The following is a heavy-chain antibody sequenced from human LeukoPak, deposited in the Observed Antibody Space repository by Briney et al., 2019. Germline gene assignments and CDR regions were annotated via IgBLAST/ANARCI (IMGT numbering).Heavy chain of an antibody. V-gene: IGHV1-69*13. J-gene: IGHJ4*02. CDR3: ARGRYYYDSSGYYYVPTFDY. Sequence: GASVNVSCKASGGTFSSYAISWVRQAPGQGLEWMGGIIPIFGTANYAQKFQGRVTITADESTSTAYMELSSLRSEDTTVYYCARGRYYYDSSGYYYVPTFDYWGQGTLVTVSS. D-gene: IGHD3-22*01. CDR2: IIPIFGTA. CDR1: GGTFSSYA.